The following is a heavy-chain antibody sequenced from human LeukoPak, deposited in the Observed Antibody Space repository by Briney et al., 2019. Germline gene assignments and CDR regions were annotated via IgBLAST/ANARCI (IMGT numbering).Heavy chain of an antibody. Sequence: GESLKISCKGSGYSFTSYWIGWVRQMPGKGLEWMAIIYPDDSDIKYSPSFQGQVTISADKSISTAYLQWSSLKASDTAIYYGARSPRWTFFDYWGQGTLVTVSS. J-gene: IGHJ4*02. V-gene: IGHV5-51*01. D-gene: IGHD1-1*01. CDR3: ARSPRWTFFDY. CDR1: GYSFTSYW. CDR2: IYPDDSDI.